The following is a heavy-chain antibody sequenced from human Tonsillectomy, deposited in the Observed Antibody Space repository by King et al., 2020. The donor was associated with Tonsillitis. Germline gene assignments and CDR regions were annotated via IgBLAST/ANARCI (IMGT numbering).Heavy chain of an antibody. D-gene: IGHD5/OR15-5a*01. CDR3: ARATVLYDPFDS. V-gene: IGHV3-66*01. J-gene: IGHJ4*02. CDR1: GFTVSSNY. Sequence: VQLVESGGGLAQPGESLRLSCAVSGFTVSSNYINWVRQSPGKGLEWVSIIYSDGAAYYADSVKGRFTISRDNSKNTVYLQMNSLRAEDTAVYYCARATVLYDPFDSWGQGTLVTVSS. CDR2: IYSDGAA.